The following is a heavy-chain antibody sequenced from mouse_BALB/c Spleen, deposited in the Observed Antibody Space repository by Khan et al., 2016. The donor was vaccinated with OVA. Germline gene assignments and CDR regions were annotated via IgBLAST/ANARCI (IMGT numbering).Heavy chain of an antibody. J-gene: IGHJ4*01. Sequence: VELVESGPGLVAPSQSLSITCTVSGFSLTGYGVSWVRQPPGKGLEWLGMLWGDGSTDYESALKSRLSISKDNSKSQVFLKMNSLQTDDTARYYCTRAYYANYRETMDYWGQGTSVTVSS. CDR1: GFSLTGYG. D-gene: IGHD2-10*01. CDR2: LWGDGST. CDR3: TRAYYANYRETMDY. V-gene: IGHV2-6-7*01.